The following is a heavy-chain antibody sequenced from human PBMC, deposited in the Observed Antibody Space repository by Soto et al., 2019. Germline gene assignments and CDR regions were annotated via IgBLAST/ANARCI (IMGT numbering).Heavy chain of an antibody. CDR1: GFTFSSYA. V-gene: IGHV3-23*01. CDR3: AKASGPLWFGELFYFDY. J-gene: IGHJ4*02. CDR2: ISGSGGST. D-gene: IGHD3-10*01. Sequence: GGSLRLSCAASGFTFSSYAMSWVRQAPGKGLEWVSAISGSGGSTYYADSVKGRFTISRDNSKNTLYLQMNSLRAEDTAVYYCAKASGPLWFGELFYFDYWGQGTLVTVSS.